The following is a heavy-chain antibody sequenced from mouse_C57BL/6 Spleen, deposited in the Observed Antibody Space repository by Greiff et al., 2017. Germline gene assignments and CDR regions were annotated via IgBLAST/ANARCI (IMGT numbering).Heavy chain of an antibody. CDR1: GFNFSDYG. V-gene: IGHV5-17*01. D-gene: IGHD2-4*01. J-gene: IGHJ4*01. CDR3: AKGYDYDYAMDY. CDR2: ISSGSSTI. Sequence: EVKVVESGGGLVKPGGSLKLSCAASGFNFSDYGMHWVRQAPEKGLEWVAYISSGSSTIYYADTVKGRFTISRDNAKNTLFLQMTSLRSEDTAMYYCAKGYDYDYAMDYWGQGTSVTVSS.